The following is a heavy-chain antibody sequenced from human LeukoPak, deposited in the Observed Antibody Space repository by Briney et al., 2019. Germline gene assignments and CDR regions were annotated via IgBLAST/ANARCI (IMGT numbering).Heavy chain of an antibody. Sequence: GGSLRLSCAASGFTFSSYAMSWVRQAPGKGLEWVSAISGSGGSTYYADSMKGRFTISRDNSKNTLYLQMNSLRAEDTAVYYCAKDLTVTTHGWFDPWGQGTLVTVSS. CDR1: GFTFSSYA. V-gene: IGHV3-23*01. D-gene: IGHD4-17*01. J-gene: IGHJ5*02. CDR2: ISGSGGST. CDR3: AKDLTVTTHGWFDP.